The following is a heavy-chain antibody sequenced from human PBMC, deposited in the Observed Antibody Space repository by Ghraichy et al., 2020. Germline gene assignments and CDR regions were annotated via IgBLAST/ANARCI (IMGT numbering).Heavy chain of an antibody. CDR3: AKSYNYDFDH. CDR1: GFTFSNYA. CDR2: ISDSGDST. Sequence: GGSLRLSCAASGFTFSNYAMRWVRQAPGNGLEWVSSISDSGDSTYTDSVRGRFTISRDNSKNTLYLQMNSLRAEDTAVYYCAKSYNYDFDHWGQGALVTVSS. V-gene: IGHV3-23*01. J-gene: IGHJ4*02. D-gene: IGHD5-18*01.